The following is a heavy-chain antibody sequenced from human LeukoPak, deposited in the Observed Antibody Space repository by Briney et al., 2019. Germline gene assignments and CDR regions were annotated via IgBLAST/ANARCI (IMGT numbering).Heavy chain of an antibody. Sequence: ASVKVSCKASGYTFTGYYMHWVRQAPGQGLARMGWINPNSGGTNYAKKFQGRVTMTRDTSISTAYMELRRLRSDDMAVYYCARESGYCSSTRCITVFDYWGQGTLVTVSS. D-gene: IGHD2-2*01. CDR1: GYTFTGYY. J-gene: IGHJ4*02. CDR2: INPNSGGT. CDR3: ARESGYCSSTRCITVFDY. V-gene: IGHV1-2*02.